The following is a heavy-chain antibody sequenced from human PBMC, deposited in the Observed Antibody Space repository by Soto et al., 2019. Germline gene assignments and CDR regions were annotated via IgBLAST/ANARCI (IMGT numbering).Heavy chain of an antibody. CDR3: ARTRAVWFDP. J-gene: IGHJ5*02. D-gene: IGHD6-19*01. CDR2: IYYSGST. Sequence: QLQLQESGPGLVKPSETLSLTCTVSGGSISSSSYYWGWIRQPPGKGLEWIGSIYYSGSTYYNPSLKSRVTISVDTSKSHFSLTLSSVTAADTAVYYCARTRAVWFDPWGQGTLVTVSS. V-gene: IGHV4-39*02. CDR1: GGSISSSSYY.